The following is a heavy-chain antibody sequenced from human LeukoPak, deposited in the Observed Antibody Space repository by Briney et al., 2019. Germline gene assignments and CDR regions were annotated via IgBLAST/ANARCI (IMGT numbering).Heavy chain of an antibody. CDR1: GGSISSSSYY. CDR2: IYYSGST. V-gene: IGHV4-39*01. J-gene: IGHJ5*02. CDR3: ARHGNWNDVLGYWFDP. D-gene: IGHD1-1*01. Sequence: SETLSLTCTVSGGSISSSSYYWGWLRQPPGKGLEWLGSIYYSGSTYYNPSLKSRVTISVDTSKNQFSLKLSSVTAADTAVYYCARHGNWNDVLGYWFDPWGQGTLVTVSS.